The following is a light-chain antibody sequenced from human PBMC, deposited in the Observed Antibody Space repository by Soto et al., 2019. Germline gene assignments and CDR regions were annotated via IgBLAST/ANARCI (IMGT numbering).Light chain of an antibody. CDR2: RNN. J-gene: IGLJ2*01. CDR1: RSNIGSNY. Sequence: QSVLTQPPSASGTPGQRLTISCSGSRSNIGSNYVYWYQQLPGTAPKLLIYRNNQRPSGVPDRFSGSKSGTSASLAISGLRSEDEADYYCAAWDDSLRMVFGGGTKLTVL. V-gene: IGLV1-47*01. CDR3: AAWDDSLRMV.